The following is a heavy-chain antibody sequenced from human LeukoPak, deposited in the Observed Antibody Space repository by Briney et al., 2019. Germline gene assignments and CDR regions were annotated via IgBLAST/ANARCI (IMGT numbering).Heavy chain of an antibody. CDR1: GFIFSTYV. CDR3: ARRNFCDRSPYYYFYYFDD. CDR2: ISGSGGNT. J-gene: IGHJ4*02. V-gene: IGHV3-23*01. D-gene: IGHD3-22*01. Sequence: GGSLRLSCAASGFIFSTYVMSWVRQAPGKGLEWVSGISGSGGNTYYADSVKGRFTISRDNSKNTVSLQMKSLRAEDTAIYYCARRNFCDRSPYYYFYYFDDWGQGTLVTVSS.